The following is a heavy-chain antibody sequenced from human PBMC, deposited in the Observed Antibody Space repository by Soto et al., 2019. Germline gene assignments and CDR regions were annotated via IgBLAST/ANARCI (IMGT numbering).Heavy chain of an antibody. CDR2: ISAYNGNT. CDR1: GYTFTSYG. D-gene: IGHD5-12*01. CDR3: ARLAGGYDYDY. V-gene: IGHV1-18*01. Sequence: QVQLVQSGAEVKKPGASVKVSCKASGYTFTSYGISWVRQAPGQGLEWMGWISAYNGNTNYAQKLQGRVTMTTDTPTSTAYMELRSLRYDDTAVYYRARLAGGYDYDYWGQGTLVTVSS. J-gene: IGHJ4*02.